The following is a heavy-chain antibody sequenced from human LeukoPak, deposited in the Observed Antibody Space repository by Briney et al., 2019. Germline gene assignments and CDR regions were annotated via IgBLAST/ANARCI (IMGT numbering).Heavy chain of an antibody. CDR1: GYSFTSYC. CDR3: ARHVSPNQDAFDI. J-gene: IGHJ3*02. Sequence: GESLKISCKGSGYSFTSYCIGCLRQMPGKGLEWMGIIYPGDSDTRYSPSFQGQVPISADKSISTAYLQWSSLKASDTAMYYCARHVSPNQDAFDIWGQGTMVTVSS. D-gene: IGHD1-14*01. CDR2: IYPGDSDT. V-gene: IGHV5-51*01.